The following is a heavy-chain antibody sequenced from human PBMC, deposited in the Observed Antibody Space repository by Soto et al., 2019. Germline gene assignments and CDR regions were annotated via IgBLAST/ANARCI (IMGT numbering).Heavy chain of an antibody. D-gene: IGHD3-16*02. CDR2: ISWNSGSI. J-gene: IGHJ4*02. Sequence: GGSLRLSCAASGFTFDDYAMHWVRQAPGKGLEWVSGISWNSGSIGYADSVKGRFTISRDNAKNSLYLQMNSLRAEDTALYYCAKGTRGYRSPIDYWGQGTLVTVSS. CDR3: AKGTRGYRSPIDY. CDR1: GFTFDDYA. V-gene: IGHV3-9*01.